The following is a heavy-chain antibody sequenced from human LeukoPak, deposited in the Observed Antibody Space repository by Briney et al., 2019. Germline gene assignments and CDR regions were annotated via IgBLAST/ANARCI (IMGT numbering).Heavy chain of an antibody. V-gene: IGHV1-18*01. D-gene: IGHD6-13*01. J-gene: IGHJ6*03. CDR2: ISAYNGNT. CDR1: GYTFTSYG. Sequence: ASVKVSCKASGYTFTSYGITWVRQAPGQGLEWMGWISAYNGNTNYAQKLQGRVTMTTDTSTSTAYMELRSLRSDDAAVYYCARGDGAAADYSYYYMDVWGKGTTVTVSS. CDR3: ARGDGAAADYSYYYMDV.